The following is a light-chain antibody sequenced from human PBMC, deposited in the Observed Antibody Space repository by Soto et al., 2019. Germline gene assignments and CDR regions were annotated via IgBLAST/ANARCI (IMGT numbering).Light chain of an antibody. Sequence: QSALTQPASVSGSPGQSITISCTGTSSDVGGYNYVSWYQQHPGNAPKLMIYDVNTRPAGVSNRFSGSKSGNTASLTISGLQAEDEADYYCSSYTSSISFGGGTKVTVL. CDR2: DVN. CDR1: SSDVGGYNY. J-gene: IGLJ2*01. V-gene: IGLV2-14*01. CDR3: SSYTSSIS.